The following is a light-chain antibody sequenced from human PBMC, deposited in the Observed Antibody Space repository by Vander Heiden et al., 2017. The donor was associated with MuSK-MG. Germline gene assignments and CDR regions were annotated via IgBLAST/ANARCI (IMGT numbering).Light chain of an antibody. CDR2: AAS. J-gene: IGKJ2*01. Sequence: DIQMTQSPSSLSASVGDRVTITCRASQSISSYLNWYQQKPGKAPKLLIYAASSLQSGVPSRFSGTGYRTDFTLTISSLQPEDFATYYCQQSDTDPLSTFARGTSMGIK. CDR1: QSISSY. CDR3: QQSDTDPLST. V-gene: IGKV1-39*01.